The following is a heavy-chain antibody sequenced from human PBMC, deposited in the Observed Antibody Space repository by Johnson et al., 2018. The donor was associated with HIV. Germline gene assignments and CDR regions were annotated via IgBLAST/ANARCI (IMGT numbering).Heavy chain of an antibody. CDR2: ISYDGSHK. Sequence: QVQLVESGGGVVQPGRSLRLSCAASGFTFRSYAMHWVRQAPGKGLEWVALISYDGSHKFYADSVKGRFTISRDHSKNTLYLQMNSLRAEDTAVYYCARDRVLLWFGESPLDAFDIWGQGTMVTVSS. CDR1: GFTFRSYA. D-gene: IGHD3-10*01. J-gene: IGHJ3*02. V-gene: IGHV3-30-3*01. CDR3: ARDRVLLWFGESPLDAFDI.